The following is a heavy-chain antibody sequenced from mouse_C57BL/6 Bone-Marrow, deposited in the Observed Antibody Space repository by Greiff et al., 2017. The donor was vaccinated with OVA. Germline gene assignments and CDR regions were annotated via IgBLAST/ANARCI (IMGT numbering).Heavy chain of an antibody. CDR2: IWGGGST. V-gene: IGHV2-9*01. Sequence: VQGVESGPGLVAPSQSLSITCTVSGFSLTSYGVDWVRQPPGKGLEWLGVIWGGGSTNDNSDLMSRLSISNDNSKSQVFLKMNSLQPDDTAMYSCATQIYYVNYWFAYWGQGTLVTVSA. CDR3: ATQIYYVNYWFAY. CDR1: GFSLTSYG. J-gene: IGHJ3*01. D-gene: IGHD2-1*01.